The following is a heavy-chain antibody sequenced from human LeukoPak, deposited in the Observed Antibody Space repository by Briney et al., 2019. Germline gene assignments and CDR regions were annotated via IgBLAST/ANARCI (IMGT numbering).Heavy chain of an antibody. CDR3: AKEMATMNAFDI. J-gene: IGHJ3*02. Sequence: PGGSLRLSCAASGFTVSSNYMSWVRQAPGKGLEWVSVIYSGGSTDYKDSVKHRFIISRDNSKNTLYLQMNSLRAEDTAVYYCAKEMATMNAFDIWGQGTMVTVSS. CDR2: IYSGGST. CDR1: GFTVSSNY. V-gene: IGHV3-66*01. D-gene: IGHD5-24*01.